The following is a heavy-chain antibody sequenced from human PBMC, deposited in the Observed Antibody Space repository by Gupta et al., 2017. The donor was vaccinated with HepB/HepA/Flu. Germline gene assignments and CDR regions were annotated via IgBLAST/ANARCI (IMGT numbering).Heavy chain of an antibody. CDR3: ARDAQNVLIGWGPIRDHNGMDV. CDR1: GFPFSNYA. CDR2: ISYDGNNK. V-gene: IGHV3-30-3*01. D-gene: IGHD3-9*01. J-gene: IGHJ6*02. Sequence: QVQLVESGGGVVQPGTSLRLSCAASGFPFSNYAMYWVRQAPGKGLEWVALISYDGNNKYYADSVKGRFTISRDNSKNTLYLQMNSLSAEDTAVYYCARDAQNVLIGWGPIRDHNGMDVWGQGTTVTVSS.